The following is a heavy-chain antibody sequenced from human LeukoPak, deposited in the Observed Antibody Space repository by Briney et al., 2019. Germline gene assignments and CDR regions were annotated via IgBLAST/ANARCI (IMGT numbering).Heavy chain of an antibody. CDR2: MNSNSGNT. Sequence: VASVKVSCKASGYTFTSYDINWVRQATGQGLEWMGWMNSNSGNTGYAQKFQGRVTMTRNTSIGTAYMELSSLTSDDTAIYYCARGGSSSYQVAYYYYYMDVWGKGTTVTVSS. V-gene: IGHV1-8*01. J-gene: IGHJ6*03. CDR3: ARGGSSSYQVAYYYYYMDV. CDR1: GYTFTSYD. D-gene: IGHD6-6*01.